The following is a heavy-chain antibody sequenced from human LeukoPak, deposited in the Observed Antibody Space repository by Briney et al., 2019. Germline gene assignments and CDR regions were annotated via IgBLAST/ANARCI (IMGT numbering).Heavy chain of an antibody. V-gene: IGHV4-30-4*02. CDR3: ARMGYDTFYGMDV. CDR1: GGSISSGDYY. J-gene: IGHJ6*02. D-gene: IGHD3-22*01. Sequence: SETLSLTCTVSGGSISSGDYYWSWIRQPPGKGLEWIGYIYYSGSTYYNPSLKSRVTISVDTSKNQFSLKLSSVTAADTAVYYCARMGYDTFYGMDVWGQGTTVTVSS. CDR2: IYYSGST.